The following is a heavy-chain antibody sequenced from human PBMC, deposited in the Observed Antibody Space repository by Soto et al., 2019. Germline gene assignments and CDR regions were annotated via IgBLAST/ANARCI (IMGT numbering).Heavy chain of an antibody. CDR2: INHSGST. CDR1: GGSFSGYY. J-gene: IGHJ5*02. V-gene: IGHV4-34*01. CDR3: ARLVVVVVATSADGRFDP. D-gene: IGHD2-15*01. Sequence: PSETLSLTCAVYGGSFSGYYWTWIRQPPGTGLEWIGEINHSGSTNYNPSLKSRVTISVDTSNNQFSLNLTSVTAADTAVYYCARLVVVVVATSADGRFDPCGQGTLVTV.